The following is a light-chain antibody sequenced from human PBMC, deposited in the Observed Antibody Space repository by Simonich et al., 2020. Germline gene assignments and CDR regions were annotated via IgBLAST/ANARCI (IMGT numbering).Light chain of an antibody. CDR2: WAS. Sequence: DIVMTQSPDSLAVSLGERATINCKSSQSVLYSSNNKNYLAWYQQKPGQPPKLIIYWASTRESGVTDRFSGSGSGTDFTLTISSLQAEDGAVYYCQQYYSTPWTFGQGTKVEIK. J-gene: IGKJ1*01. CDR1: QSVLYSSNNKNY. V-gene: IGKV4-1*01. CDR3: QQYYSTPWT.